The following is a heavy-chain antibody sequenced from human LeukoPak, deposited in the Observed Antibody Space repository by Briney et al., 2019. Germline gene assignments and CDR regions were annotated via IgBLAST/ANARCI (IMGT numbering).Heavy chain of an antibody. J-gene: IGHJ4*02. V-gene: IGHV1-18*01. CDR1: GYTFTSYG. CDR2: LSAYNGNT. D-gene: IGHD3-9*01. CDR3: SRADRGIRYFDWSYYFDY. Sequence: ASVKVSCKASGYTFTSYGISWVRQAPGQGLEWMGWLSAYNGNTNYAQKLQGRVTMTTDTSTSTAYMELRSLRSDDTAVYFCSRADRGIRYFDWSYYFDYWGQGALVTVSS.